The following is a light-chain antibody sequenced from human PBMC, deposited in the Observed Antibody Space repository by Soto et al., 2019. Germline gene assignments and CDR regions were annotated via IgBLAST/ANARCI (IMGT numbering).Light chain of an antibody. CDR3: HSYDSSLSGSV. Sequence: QSVLTQPPSVSGAPGQRVTISCTESSSNIGAGYDVHWYQQLPGTAPKLLIYRNNNRPSGVPDRFSGSKSGTSASLAITGLQAEDEADYYCHSYDSSLSGSVFGGGTKVTVL. CDR2: RNN. CDR1: SSNIGAGYD. V-gene: IGLV1-40*01. J-gene: IGLJ3*02.